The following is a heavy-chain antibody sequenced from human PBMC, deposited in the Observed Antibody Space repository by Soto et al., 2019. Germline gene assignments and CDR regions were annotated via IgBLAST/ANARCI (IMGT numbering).Heavy chain of an antibody. J-gene: IGHJ6*02. V-gene: IGHV1-69*01. D-gene: IGHD3-10*01. CDR2: IIPNFDTP. CDR3: AVAMVREILIFESSGMHV. Sequence: QVHLVQSGAEVKKPGSSVKVSCKTSGGSFNNYAVSWVRQAPGQGLEWMGGIIPNFDTPNYAQKFQDRVTISADESTSTDYMELRSLRSNDTAVYYCAVAMVREILIFESSGMHVWGQGTTVIVSS. CDR1: GGSFNNYA.